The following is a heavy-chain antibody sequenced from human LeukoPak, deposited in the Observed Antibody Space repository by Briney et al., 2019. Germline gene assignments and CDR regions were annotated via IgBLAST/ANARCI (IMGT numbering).Heavy chain of an antibody. V-gene: IGHV3-7*05. CDR3: ARTGSGWQPGDY. CDR1: GFTFTNFW. Sequence: PGGSLRLSCAASGFTFTNFWMTWDRQAPGKGMEWVATIKQDASEIYYVDSVKGRLTISRDNAHNSLYLQMNTLSPEDTAVYYCARTGSGWQPGDYWGQGTLVTVSS. J-gene: IGHJ4*02. D-gene: IGHD6-19*01. CDR2: IKQDASEI.